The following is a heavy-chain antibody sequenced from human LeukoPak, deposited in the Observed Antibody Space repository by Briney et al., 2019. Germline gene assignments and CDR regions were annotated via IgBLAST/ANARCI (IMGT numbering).Heavy chain of an antibody. CDR2: INHSGST. CDR3: ACLHDYGDSYSDAFDI. V-gene: IGHV4-34*01. J-gene: IGHJ3*02. D-gene: IGHD4-17*01. CDR1: DGSFSGYY. Sequence: PSETLSLTCAVYDGSFSGYYWSWIRQPPGKGLEWIGEINHSGSTNYNPSLKSRVTISVDTSKNQFSLKLSSVTAADTAVYYCACLHDYGDSYSDAFDIWGQGTMVTVSS.